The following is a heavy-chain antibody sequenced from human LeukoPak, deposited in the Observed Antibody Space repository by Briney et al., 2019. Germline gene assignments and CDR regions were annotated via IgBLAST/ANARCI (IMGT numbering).Heavy chain of an antibody. V-gene: IGHV4-4*02. J-gene: IGHJ4*02. D-gene: IGHD6-19*01. CDR3: ARQPTRLAYFDY. Sequence: PSGTLSLTCAVSGDSISDKYWWRWVRQFPDKGLEWIGEVYRSGGTSYNPSLKSRVTVSIDYSKNQFSLQLTSVTAADTAVYYCARQPTRLAYFDYWGQGTLVTVSS. CDR1: GDSISDKYW. CDR2: VYRSGGT.